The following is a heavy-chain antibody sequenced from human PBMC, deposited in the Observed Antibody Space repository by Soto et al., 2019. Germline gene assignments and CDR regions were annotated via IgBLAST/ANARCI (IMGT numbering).Heavy chain of an antibody. D-gene: IGHD5-12*01. CDR1: GFTFSSYS. CDR3: ARHLIVVTMGEC. J-gene: IGHJ4*02. V-gene: IGHV3-21*01. CDR2: ISSSSSYI. Sequence: EVQLVESGGGLVKPGGSLRLSCAASGFTFSSYSMNWVRQAPGKGLEWVSSISSSSSYIYYADSVKGRFTISRDNAKNSLYLQMYSLTAEHTAVYYCARHLIVVTMGECWGQGTLVTVSS.